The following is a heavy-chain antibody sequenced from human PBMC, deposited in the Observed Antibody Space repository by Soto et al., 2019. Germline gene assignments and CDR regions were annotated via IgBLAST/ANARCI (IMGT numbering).Heavy chain of an antibody. V-gene: IGHV3-11*01. CDR2: ISSSGSTI. D-gene: IGHD3-10*01. Sequence: QVQLVESGGGLVRPGGSLRLSCAASGFTFSDYYMSWIRQAPGKGLEWVSYISSSGSTIYYADSVKGRFTISRDNAKNSLYLKSNSRRAEDTAVYYCARDPSITMVGGYFDYWGQGTLVTVSS. CDR1: GFTFSDYY. CDR3: ARDPSITMVGGYFDY. J-gene: IGHJ4*02.